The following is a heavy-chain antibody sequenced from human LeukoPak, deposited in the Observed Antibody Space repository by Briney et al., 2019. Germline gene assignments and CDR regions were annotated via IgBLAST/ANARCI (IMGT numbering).Heavy chain of an antibody. CDR1: GFTFSSYA. CDR3: ARVAGTYYGMDV. V-gene: IGHV3-30-3*01. CDR2: ISYDGSNK. D-gene: IGHD6-19*01. J-gene: IGHJ6*02. Sequence: GGSLRLSCAASGFTFSSYAMHWVRQAPGKGLEWVAVISYDGSNKYYADSVKGRFTISRDNSKNTLYLQMNSLRAEDTAVYYCARVAGTYYGMDVWGQGTTVTVSS.